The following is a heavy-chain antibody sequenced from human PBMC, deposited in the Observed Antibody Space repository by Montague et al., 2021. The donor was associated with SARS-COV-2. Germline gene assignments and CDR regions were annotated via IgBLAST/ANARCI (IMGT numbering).Heavy chain of an antibody. V-gene: IGHV3-23*03. CDR3: AKVGDILTGYSLINLDA. J-gene: IGHJ5*02. Sequence: SLRLSCAASGFTFSSSPMSWVRQAPGKGLEWVSVIHSAGRGTYXXXSXXXRFXISRDNLKNTVYLQLNGLRDVDTALYYCAKVGDILTGYSLINLDAWGQGTLV. D-gene: IGHD3-9*01. CDR1: GFTFSSSP. CDR2: IHSAGRGT.